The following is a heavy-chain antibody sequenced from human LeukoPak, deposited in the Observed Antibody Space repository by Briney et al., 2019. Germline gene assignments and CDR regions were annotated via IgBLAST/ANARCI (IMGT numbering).Heavy chain of an antibody. CDR2: ISNSGDNT. Sequence: GGTLRLSCAASGFTFSSYVMSWVRQAPGKGLEWVSAISNSGDNTYYADSVKGRFTISRDNSKNTLYLQMNSLRAEDTAVYYCAKAESFYYYGSGSYSHPRGYWGQGTLVTVSS. CDR3: AKAESFYYYGSGSYSHPRGY. J-gene: IGHJ4*02. D-gene: IGHD3-10*01. CDR1: GFTFSSYV. V-gene: IGHV3-23*01.